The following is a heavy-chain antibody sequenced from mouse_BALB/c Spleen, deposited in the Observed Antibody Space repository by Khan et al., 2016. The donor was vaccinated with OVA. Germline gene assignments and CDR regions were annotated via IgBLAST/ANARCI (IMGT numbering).Heavy chain of an antibody. CDR1: GFSLNDYG. Sequence: VQLQESGPGLVAPSQNLSITCTVSGFSLNDYGVSWIRQPPGKGLEWLGVIWGGGSTYYNSALKSRLSITKDNSKSQVFLKMSSLQSDDTAIFYCAKGVWSYYDTLDYWGQGTSVTVSS. CDR3: AKGVWSYYDTLDY. J-gene: IGHJ4*01. CDR2: IWGGGST. V-gene: IGHV2-6-5*01.